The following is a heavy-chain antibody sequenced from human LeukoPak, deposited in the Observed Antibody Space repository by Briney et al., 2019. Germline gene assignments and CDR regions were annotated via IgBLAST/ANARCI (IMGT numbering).Heavy chain of an antibody. J-gene: IGHJ4*02. CDR2: IRNSGPTI. V-gene: IGHV3-48*03. Sequence: GGSLRLSCAASGFTFSNYEMNWVRQAPGKGLEWISYIRNSGPTIYYADSVKGRFTISRDNAKNSLYLQMNSLRAEDTAIYYCAKGPFFYYDASGYNYFESWGQGTLVTVSS. CDR1: GFTFSNYE. D-gene: IGHD3-22*01. CDR3: AKGPFFYYDASGYNYFES.